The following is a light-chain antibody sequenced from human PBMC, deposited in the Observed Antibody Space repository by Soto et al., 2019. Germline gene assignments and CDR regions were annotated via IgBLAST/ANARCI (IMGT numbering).Light chain of an antibody. J-gene: IGKJ3*01. Sequence: DIQMTQSPTSLPASVGDRVTITCRASQSVSIYLNWFQQKPGEAPKLLISAASSLHRGVPSRFSGSGSGTDFTLTISSLQPEDFATYYCQQSYSAPRAFGPGTKVDI. CDR1: QSVSIY. CDR3: QQSYSAPRA. V-gene: IGKV1-39*01. CDR2: AAS.